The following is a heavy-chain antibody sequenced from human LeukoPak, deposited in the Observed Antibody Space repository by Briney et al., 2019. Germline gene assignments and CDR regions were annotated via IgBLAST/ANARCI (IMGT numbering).Heavy chain of an antibody. V-gene: IGHV1-2*02. Sequence: GASVKVSCKASGYTCTGYYMHWVRQAPGQGLEWMGWINPNSGGTNYAQKFQGRVTMTRDTSISTAYMELSRLRSDDTAVYYCARVGCSSTSCYEYFQHWGQGTLVTVSS. CDR3: ARVGCSSTSCYEYFQH. D-gene: IGHD2-2*01. CDR2: INPNSGGT. CDR1: GYTCTGYY. J-gene: IGHJ1*01.